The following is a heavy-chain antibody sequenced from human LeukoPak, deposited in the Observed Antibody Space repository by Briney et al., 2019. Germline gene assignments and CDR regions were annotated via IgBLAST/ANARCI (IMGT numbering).Heavy chain of an antibody. V-gene: IGHV4-39*07. CDR3: ARPGRNPDHCSSTSCSRGFDWFDP. J-gene: IGHJ5*02. CDR1: GGSISSSSYY. Sequence: PSETLSLTCTVSGGSISSSSYYWGWIRQPPGKGLEWIGSIYHSGSTYYNPSLKSRVTISVDTSKNQFSLKLSSVTAADTAVYYCARPGRNPDHCSSTSCSRGFDWFDPRGQGTLVTVSS. CDR2: IYHSGST. D-gene: IGHD2-2*01.